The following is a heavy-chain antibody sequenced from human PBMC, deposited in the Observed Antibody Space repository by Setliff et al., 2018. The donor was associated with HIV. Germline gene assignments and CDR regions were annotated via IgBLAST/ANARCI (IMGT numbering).Heavy chain of an antibody. Sequence: SETLSLTCAVYGGPLSGHYWSWIRQPPGQGLEWIGETSHSGKTNYNPSLKSRVTISVDTSKNQFSLKLSSVTAADTAVYYCARGYSSSYYFDYWGQGTLVTVSS. CDR3: ARGYSSSYYFDY. CDR2: TSHSGKT. D-gene: IGHD6-13*01. CDR1: GGPLSGHY. V-gene: IGHV4-34*01. J-gene: IGHJ4*02.